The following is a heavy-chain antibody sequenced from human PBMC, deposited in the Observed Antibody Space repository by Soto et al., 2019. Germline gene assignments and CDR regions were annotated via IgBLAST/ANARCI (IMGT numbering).Heavy chain of an antibody. CDR3: VIFRYQLRRSLSCPHP. Sequence: SETLSLTCAVYGGFLSECSWSWTRLRPGKGLEWIGEINHVGGTNYDPSLKSRVTMSVDTSQNQFSLRLISVTAADTAMYFCVIFRYQLRRSLSCPHPSCQATLVTVS. CDR2: INHVGGT. J-gene: IGHJ5*02. CDR1: GGFLSECS. V-gene: IGHV4-34*01. D-gene: IGHD3-16*02.